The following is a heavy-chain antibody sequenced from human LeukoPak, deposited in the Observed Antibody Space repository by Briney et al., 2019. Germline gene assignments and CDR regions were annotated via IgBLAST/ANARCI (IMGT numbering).Heavy chain of an antibody. D-gene: IGHD3-22*01. J-gene: IGHJ5*02. V-gene: IGHV3-30-3*01. Sequence: GGSLRLSCAASGFTFSSYAMHWVRQAPGKGLEWVAVISYDGSNKYYADSVKGRFTISRDNANNSLYLQMSSLRADDTAVYYCARDTSGFGRFDTWGQGTLVTVSS. CDR1: GFTFSSYA. CDR3: ARDTSGFGRFDT. CDR2: ISYDGSNK.